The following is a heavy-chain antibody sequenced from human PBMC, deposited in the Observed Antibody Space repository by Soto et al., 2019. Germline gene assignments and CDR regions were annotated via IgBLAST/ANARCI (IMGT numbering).Heavy chain of an antibody. J-gene: IGHJ4*02. Sequence: QVQLVQSGAEVKRPESSMEVSCKPSGGTFNNYAINWVRQAPGQGLEWMGAIIPISGTTKYAQKFQGRVTITADKSTSTVYMDLSSLRSEDTAVYYCARWGGLSCSGAVCFKKPFDYWGQGTLVTVSS. CDR3: ARWGGLSCSGAVCFKKPFDY. CDR2: IIPISGTT. CDR1: GGTFNNYA. V-gene: IGHV1-69*06. D-gene: IGHD2-8*02.